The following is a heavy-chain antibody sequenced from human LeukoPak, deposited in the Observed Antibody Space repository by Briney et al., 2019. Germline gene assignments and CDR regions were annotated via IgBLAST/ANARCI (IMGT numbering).Heavy chain of an antibody. V-gene: IGHV1-18*04. CDR1: GYTFTSYY. Sequence: GASVKVSCKASGYTFTSYYMHWVRQAPGQGLEWMTWISGNNGNTDFAKNFQGRVTMTTDTSTTTVYMELRSLKSDDTAVYFCARGGRDSSSWFFDYWGQGTLVTVSS. CDR3: ARGGRDSSSWFFDY. CDR2: ISGNNGNT. J-gene: IGHJ4*02. D-gene: IGHD6-13*01.